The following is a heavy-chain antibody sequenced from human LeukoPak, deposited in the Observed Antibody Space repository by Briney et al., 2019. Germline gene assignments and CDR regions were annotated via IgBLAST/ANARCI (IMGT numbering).Heavy chain of an antibody. J-gene: IGHJ4*02. CDR2: ISYDGSNK. Sequence: GGSLRLSCAASGFTFSSYWMSWVRQAPGKGLEWVAVISYDGSNKYYADSVKGRFTISRDNSKNTLYLQMNSLRAEDTAVYYCARDVLLNYFDYWGQGTLVTVSS. V-gene: IGHV3-30-3*01. CDR3: ARDVLLNYFDY. CDR1: GFTFSSYW. D-gene: IGHD3-16*01.